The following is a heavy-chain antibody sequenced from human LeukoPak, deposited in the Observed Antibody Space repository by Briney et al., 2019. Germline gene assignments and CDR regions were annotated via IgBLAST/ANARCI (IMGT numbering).Heavy chain of an antibody. J-gene: IGHJ4*02. CDR3: AKGGRLLWFGEPTGFFDY. CDR1: GFTFSSYA. CDR2: ISGSGGST. Sequence: PGGSLRLSCAASGFTFSSYAMSWVRQAPGKGLEWVSAISGSGGSTYYADSVKGRFTISRDNSKNTLYLQMNSLRAEDTAVYYCAKGGRLLWFGEPTGFFDYWGQGTLVTVSS. D-gene: IGHD3-10*01. V-gene: IGHV3-23*01.